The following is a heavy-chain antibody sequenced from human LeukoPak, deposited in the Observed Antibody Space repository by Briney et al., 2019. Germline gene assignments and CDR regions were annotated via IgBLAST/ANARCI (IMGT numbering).Heavy chain of an antibody. CDR1: GYTFTGYY. Sequence: ASVKVSCKASGYTFTGYYMHWVRQAPGQGLEWMGRINPNSGGTNYAQKFQGRVTMTRDTSISTAYMELSRLRSDDTAVYYCARDKCSSTSCPDAFDIWGQGTMVTVSS. V-gene: IGHV1-2*06. CDR2: INPNSGGT. CDR3: ARDKCSSTSCPDAFDI. J-gene: IGHJ3*02. D-gene: IGHD2-2*01.